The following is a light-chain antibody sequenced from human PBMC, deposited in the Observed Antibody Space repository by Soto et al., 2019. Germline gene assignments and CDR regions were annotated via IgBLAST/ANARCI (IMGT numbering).Light chain of an antibody. CDR2: GAS. J-gene: IGKJ1*01. Sequence: EIVMTQSPATLPVSPGERVTLSCRASQSVRSNLAWYQQKPGQAPRLLISGASTRATGIPAKFSGSGSGTEFTLSISSLQSEDFAVDYCQQYNNWPPTFGQGTKVEIK. V-gene: IGKV3-15*01. CDR3: QQYNNWPPT. CDR1: QSVRSN.